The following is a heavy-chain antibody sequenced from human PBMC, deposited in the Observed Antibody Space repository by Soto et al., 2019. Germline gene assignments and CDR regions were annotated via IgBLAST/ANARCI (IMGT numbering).Heavy chain of an antibody. CDR2: ITWNSGSV. CDR3: TTSTMIWGVIDY. J-gene: IGHJ4*02. V-gene: IGHV3-9*01. CDR1: GFTFDDYA. Sequence: EVQLVESGGGLVQPGRSLRLSCAASGFTFDDYAMHWVRQAPGKGLEWVSGITWNSGSVAYVDSVKGRFTISRDNAKDSLYLQVNSLRAEDTALYYCTTSTMIWGVIDYWGQGTLVTVSS. D-gene: IGHD3-16*01.